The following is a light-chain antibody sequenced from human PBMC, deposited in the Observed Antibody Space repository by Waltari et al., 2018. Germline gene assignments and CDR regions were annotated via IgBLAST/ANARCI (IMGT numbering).Light chain of an antibody. CDR2: DVT. V-gene: IGLV2-14*01. Sequence: QSALTQPASVSGSPGQSITISCTGSTTDVGAYDFVAWYQQHPGKAPQLMVFDVTHRPSWISNRFSGSKSGDTASLTISWLQAEDEAYYYCSSYTTTNTFVFGTWTNVTVV. CDR3: SSYTTTNTFV. CDR1: TTDVGAYDF. J-gene: IGLJ1*01.